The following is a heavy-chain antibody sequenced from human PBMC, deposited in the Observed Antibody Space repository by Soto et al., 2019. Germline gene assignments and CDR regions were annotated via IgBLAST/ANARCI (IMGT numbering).Heavy chain of an antibody. V-gene: IGHV4-34*02. CDR2: ISHDGGT. D-gene: IGHD3-10*01. J-gene: IGHJ6*02. CDR1: GGSFDDFY. CDR3: ARGQLVWYGDLTPYHRDMDV. Sequence: QVQLQQWGAGLLRPSETLSLTCAFYGGSFDDFYWSWVRQSPGKGLVWVGEISHDGGTNYSPSLASRVSISVDTSKNQFSLHLRSVTAAETGLYYCARGQLVWYGDLTPYHRDMDVWGQGTTVTVSS.